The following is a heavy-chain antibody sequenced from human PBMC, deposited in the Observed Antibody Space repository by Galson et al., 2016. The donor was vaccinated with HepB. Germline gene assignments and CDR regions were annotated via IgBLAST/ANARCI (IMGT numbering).Heavy chain of an antibody. J-gene: IGHJ4*02. V-gene: IGHV3-33*01. CDR1: GFTFSAYG. D-gene: IGHD3-9*01. CDR2: LWYDESNK. CDR3: ARINYDMGRDFDY. Sequence: SLRLSCAASGFTFSAYGMHWVRQAPGKGLEWVAALWYDESNKPYADSVKGRFIISRDKSKNTLYLQMNSLRAEDTAVYYCARINYDMGRDFDYWGQGTLVTVSS.